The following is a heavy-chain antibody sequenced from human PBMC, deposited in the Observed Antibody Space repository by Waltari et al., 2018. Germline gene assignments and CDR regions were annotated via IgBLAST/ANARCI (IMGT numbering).Heavy chain of an antibody. CDR3: ARRVYGEIYYYYGMDV. CDR2: IKSDGSST. CDR1: GFTFSSYW. V-gene: IGHV3-74*01. D-gene: IGHD4-17*01. Sequence: EVQLVESGGGLVQPGGSLRLSCAASGFTFSSYWMHWVRQAPGKGLVGGSRIKSDGSSTSYADSVKGRFTISRDNAKNTLYLQMNSLRAEDTAVYYCARRVYGEIYYYYGMDVWGQGTTVTVSS. J-gene: IGHJ6*02.